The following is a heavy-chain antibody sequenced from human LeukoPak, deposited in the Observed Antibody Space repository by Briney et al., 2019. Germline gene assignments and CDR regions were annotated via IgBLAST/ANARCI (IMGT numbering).Heavy chain of an antibody. D-gene: IGHD3-10*01. J-gene: IGHJ4*02. CDR3: ARISHGSELDY. Sequence: GSLRLSCAASGFTFSNFAMIWVRQAPGKGLEWVSGISVSDGKTYYADSAKGRFTISRDNSRYTLYLQVNSLRADDTAVYFCARISHGSELDYWGQGTLVTVSS. V-gene: IGHV3-23*01. CDR1: GFTFSNFA. CDR2: ISVSDGKT.